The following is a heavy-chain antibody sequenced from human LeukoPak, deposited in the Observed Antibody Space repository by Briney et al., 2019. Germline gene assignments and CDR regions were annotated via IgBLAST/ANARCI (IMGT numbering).Heavy chain of an antibody. J-gene: IGHJ4*02. D-gene: IGHD5-24*01. V-gene: IGHV3-33*01. CDR2: IWYDGSNK. Sequence: QPGGSLRLSCAASGFTFSSYGMHWVRQAPGKGLEWVAVIWYDGSNKYYADSVKGRFTISRDNSKNTLYLQMNSLRAEDTAVYYCARMATITSEAYWGQGTLVTVSS. CDR1: GFTFSSYG. CDR3: ARMATITSEAY.